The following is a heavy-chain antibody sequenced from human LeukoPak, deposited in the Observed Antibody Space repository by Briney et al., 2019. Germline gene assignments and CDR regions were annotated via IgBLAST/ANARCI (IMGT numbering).Heavy chain of an antibody. CDR3: ARRLDSSSSGVEAFDI. D-gene: IGHD6-6*01. Sequence: KSSEALSLTCAVSGYSISSSNWWGWIRQPPGKGLEWIGYIYYSGSTNYNPSLKSRVTISVDTSKNQFSLKLSSVTAADTAVYYCARRLDSSSSGVEAFDIWGQGTMVTVSS. CDR2: IYYSGST. CDR1: GYSISSSNW. V-gene: IGHV4-28*01. J-gene: IGHJ3*02.